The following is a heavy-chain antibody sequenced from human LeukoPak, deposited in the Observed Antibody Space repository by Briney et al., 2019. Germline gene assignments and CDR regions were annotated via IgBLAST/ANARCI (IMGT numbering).Heavy chain of an antibody. CDR2: IYSAGST. D-gene: IGHD6-13*01. CDR3: AKDRLAADGEFDY. CDR1: GFTVSSNY. J-gene: IGHJ4*02. V-gene: IGHV3-53*01. Sequence: GGSLRLSCAASGFTVSSNYMSWVRQAPGKGLEWVSVIYSAGSTYYADSVKGRFTISRDNSKNTLYLQMNGLRAEDTAVYYCAKDRLAADGEFDYWGQGTLVTVSS.